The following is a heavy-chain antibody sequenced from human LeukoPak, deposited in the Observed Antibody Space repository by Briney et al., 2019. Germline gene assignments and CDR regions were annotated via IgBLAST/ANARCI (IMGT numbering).Heavy chain of an antibody. J-gene: IGHJ6*03. V-gene: IGHV1-2*02. CDR3: ARVRIVSYDFWSGWANYMDV. Sequence: ASVKVSCKASGYTFTGYYMHWVRQAPGQGLEWIGGINPNSGGTKYAQKYQGRVTMTRATHISTAYMELSRLRSDDTAVYYCARVRIVSYDFWSGWANYMDVWGKGTTVTASS. CDR2: INPNSGGT. CDR1: GYTFTGYY. D-gene: IGHD3-3*01.